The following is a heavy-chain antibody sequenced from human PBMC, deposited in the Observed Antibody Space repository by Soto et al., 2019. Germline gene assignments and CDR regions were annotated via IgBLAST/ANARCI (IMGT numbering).Heavy chain of an antibody. D-gene: IGHD1-26*01. Sequence: QVPLVQSGAEVKKPGASVTVSCKTSGYTPTNYDIGWVRQAPGQGLEWMGWISAYNGNTNPAQKPQGRLTMTTDTSTRTAYMELRSLRSDDTAVYYCARALYRSGTYYAFDNWGQGTLVTVSS. V-gene: IGHV1-18*01. CDR1: GYTPTNYD. J-gene: IGHJ4*02. CDR2: ISAYNGNT. CDR3: ARALYRSGTYYAFDN.